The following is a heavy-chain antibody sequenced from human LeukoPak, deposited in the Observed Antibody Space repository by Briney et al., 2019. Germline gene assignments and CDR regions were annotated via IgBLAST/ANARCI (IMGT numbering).Heavy chain of an antibody. CDR1: RFTFSSYG. D-gene: IGHD3-10*01. V-gene: IGHV3-33*01. J-gene: IGHJ6*02. CDR3: ARDYYYYGSGSYYYYYYGMDV. CDR2: IWYDGSNK. Sequence: PGGSLRLSCAASRFTFSSYGMHWVRQAPGKGLEWVAVIWYDGSNKYYADSVKGRFTISRDNSKNTLYLQMNSLRAEDTAVYYCARDYYYYGSGSYYYYYYGMDVWGQGTTVTVSS.